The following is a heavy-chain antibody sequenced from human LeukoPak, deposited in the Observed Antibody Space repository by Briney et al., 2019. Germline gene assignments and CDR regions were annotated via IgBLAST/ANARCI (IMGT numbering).Heavy chain of an antibody. Sequence: PGRSLRLSCAASGFTFSNSWMTWVRQAPGKGLEWVANIKPDGSGKFYVDSVKGRFTISRDNAKNSLFLQMNSLRAEDTAVYYCAKDSGSYWGQGTLVTVSS. CDR1: GFTFSNSW. CDR2: IKPDGSGK. CDR3: AKDSGSY. V-gene: IGHV3-7*04. J-gene: IGHJ4*02. D-gene: IGHD1-26*01.